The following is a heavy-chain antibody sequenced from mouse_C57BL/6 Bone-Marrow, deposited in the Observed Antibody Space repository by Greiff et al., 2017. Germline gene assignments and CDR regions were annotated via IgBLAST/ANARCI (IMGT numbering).Heavy chain of an antibody. D-gene: IGHD2-5*01. Sequence: QVQLQQPGAELVQPGASVKLSCKASGYTFTSYWMHWVKQRPGQGLEWIGMIHPNSGSTNYNEKLKSKATLTVDKSSSTAYMQLSSLTSEDSAVYYCYYSNYFYAMDYWGQGTSVTVSS. CDR2: IHPNSGST. CDR3: YYSNYFYAMDY. CDR1: GYTFTSYW. J-gene: IGHJ4*01. V-gene: IGHV1-64*01.